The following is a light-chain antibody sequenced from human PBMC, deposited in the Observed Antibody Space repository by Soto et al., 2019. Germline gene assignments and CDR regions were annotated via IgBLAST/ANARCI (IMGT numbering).Light chain of an antibody. V-gene: IGLV4-69*01. CDR2: LNSDGSH. Sequence: QPVLTQPPSGSASLGASVKLTCTLSSGHSSYAIAWHQQQPEKGPRYLMKLNSDGSHSKGDGIPDRFSGSSSGAERYLTISSLQSEDEADYYCQTWGTGIQVFGGGTKLTVL. J-gene: IGLJ3*02. CDR3: QTWGTGIQV. CDR1: SGHSSYA.